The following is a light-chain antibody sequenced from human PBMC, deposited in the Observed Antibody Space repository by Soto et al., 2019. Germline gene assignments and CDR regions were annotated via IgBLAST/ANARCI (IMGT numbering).Light chain of an antibody. CDR1: ESISSW. Sequence: DIHMTQSPSTLSASVGDRVIITCRASESISSWLAWYQQKPGKAPKLLIYKASSLESGVPSRFSGSGSGTEFTLTISSLQPDDFATYYCLQYETYWTFGQGTKVDIK. CDR2: KAS. J-gene: IGKJ1*01. V-gene: IGKV1-5*03. CDR3: LQYETYWT.